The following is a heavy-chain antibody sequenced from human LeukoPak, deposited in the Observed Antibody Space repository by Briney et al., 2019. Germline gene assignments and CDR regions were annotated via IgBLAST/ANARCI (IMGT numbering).Heavy chain of an antibody. CDR2: ISGSGGST. CDR1: GFTFSSYA. Sequence: GGSPRLSCAASGFTFSSYAMSWVRQAPGKGLEWVSAISGSGGSTYHADSVKGRFTISRDNSKNTLYLQMNSLRAEDTAVYYCAKDTANSGYDYREQFWYFDLWGRGTLVTVSS. CDR3: AKDTANSGYDYREQFWYFDL. V-gene: IGHV3-23*01. J-gene: IGHJ2*01. D-gene: IGHD5-12*01.